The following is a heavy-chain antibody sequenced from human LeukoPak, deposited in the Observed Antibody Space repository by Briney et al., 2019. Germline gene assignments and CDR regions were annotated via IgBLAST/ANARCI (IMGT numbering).Heavy chain of an antibody. J-gene: IGHJ4*02. V-gene: IGHV3-30*18. D-gene: IGHD2-2*02. CDR2: ISDDGSNK. CDR1: GFTFSSYG. CDR3: ANSPTYCSSTSCYINY. Sequence: GGSLRLSCAASGFTFSSYGMHWVRQAPGKGLEWVAVISDDGSNKYYVDSEKGRFTISRDNSKNTLYLQMNSLRAEDTAVYYCANSPTYCSSTSCYINYWGQGTLVTVSS.